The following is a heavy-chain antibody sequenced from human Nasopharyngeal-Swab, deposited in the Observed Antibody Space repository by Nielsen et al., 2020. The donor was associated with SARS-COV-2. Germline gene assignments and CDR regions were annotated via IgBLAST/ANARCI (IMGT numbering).Heavy chain of an antibody. CDR1: GFTFSSYG. CDR3: ARDNGADFDY. J-gene: IGHJ4*02. CDR2: IWYDGSNK. Sequence: SLKISCAASGFTFSSYGMHWVRQAPGKGLEWVAVIWYDGSNKYYADSVKGRFTISRDNSKNTLYLQMNSLRAEDTAVYYCARDNGADFDYWGQGTLVTVSS. V-gene: IGHV3-33*01. D-gene: IGHD3-10*01.